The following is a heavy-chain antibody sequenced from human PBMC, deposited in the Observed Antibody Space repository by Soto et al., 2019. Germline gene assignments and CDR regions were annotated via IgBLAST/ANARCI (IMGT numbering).Heavy chain of an antibody. Sequence: GGSLRLSCAASGFTFSSYAMSWVRQAPGRGLEWVSAISGSGGSTYYADSVKGRFTISRDNSKNTLYLQMNSLRAEDTAVYYCAKGGQLWPYYYYYGMDVWGQGTTVTVSS. D-gene: IGHD5-18*01. J-gene: IGHJ6*02. CDR2: ISGSGGST. V-gene: IGHV3-23*01. CDR3: AKGGQLWPYYYYYGMDV. CDR1: GFTFSSYA.